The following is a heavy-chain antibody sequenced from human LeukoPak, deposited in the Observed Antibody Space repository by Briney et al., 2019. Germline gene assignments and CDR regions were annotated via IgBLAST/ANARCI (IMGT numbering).Heavy chain of an antibody. V-gene: IGHV3-33*06. Sequence: PGRSLRLSCAASGFTFSSYGMHWVRQAPGKGLEWVAVIWYDGSNKYYADSMKGRLSISRDNSKNTLYLQMNSLRAEDTAVYYCAKESGYCSSTNCFADAFDIWGQGTVVTVSS. CDR2: IWYDGSNK. CDR1: GFTFSSYG. J-gene: IGHJ3*02. D-gene: IGHD2-2*01. CDR3: AKESGYCSSTNCFADAFDI.